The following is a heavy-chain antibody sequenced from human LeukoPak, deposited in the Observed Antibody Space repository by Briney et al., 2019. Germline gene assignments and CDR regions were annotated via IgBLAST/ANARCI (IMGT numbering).Heavy chain of an antibody. J-gene: IGHJ1*01. D-gene: IGHD2-2*03. CDR2: ISSDGSST. Sequence: GGSLRLSCAASGFTFSNYWMHWVRQAPGKGLVWVSRISSDGSSTTYADSVKGRFTISRDNAKNTLYLQMNSLRAEYAALYYCATTPGYCTSTSCFEYFQRWGQGTLVTVSS. CDR1: GFTFSNYW. CDR3: ATTPGYCTSTSCFEYFQR. V-gene: IGHV3-74*01.